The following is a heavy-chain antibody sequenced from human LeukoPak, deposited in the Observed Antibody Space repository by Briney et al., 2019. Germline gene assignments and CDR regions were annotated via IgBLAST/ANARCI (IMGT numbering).Heavy chain of an antibody. CDR3: ARDGGGVGDYQNDY. Sequence: GASVKVSCKASGYTFTGYYMHWVRQAPGQGLEWMGWINPNSGGTNYAQKFQGRVTMTRDTSISTAHMELSRLRSDDTAVYYCARDGGGVGDYQNDYWGQGTLVTVSS. V-gene: IGHV1-2*02. CDR1: GYTFTGYY. CDR2: INPNSGGT. D-gene: IGHD4-17*01. J-gene: IGHJ4*02.